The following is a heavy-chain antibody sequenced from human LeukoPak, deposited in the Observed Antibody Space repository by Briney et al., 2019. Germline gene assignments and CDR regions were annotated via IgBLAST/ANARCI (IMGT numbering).Heavy chain of an antibody. CDR1: GGSISSYY. V-gene: IGHV4-59*01. D-gene: IGHD3-3*02. J-gene: IGHJ6*03. CDR3: ARVGFLEWLSPLGDYYYYMDV. CDR2: IYYSGST. Sequence: SETLSLTCTVSGGSISSYYWSWIRQPPGKGLEWIGYIYYSGSTNYNPSLKSRVTISVDTSKNQFSLKLSSVTAADTAVYYCARVGFLEWLSPLGDYYYYMDVWGKGTTVTVSS.